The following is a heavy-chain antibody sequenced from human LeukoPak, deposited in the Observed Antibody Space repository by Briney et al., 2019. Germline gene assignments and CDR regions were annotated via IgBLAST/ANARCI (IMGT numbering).Heavy chain of an antibody. J-gene: IGHJ3*01. D-gene: IGHD6-6*01. CDR3: AKRRIAALGGDAFDA. CDR2: ISASGGTP. V-gene: IGHV3-23*01. CDR1: GFTFRNYA. Sequence: PGGSLRLSCAASGFTFRNYAMSWVRQAPGKGLEWVSAISASGGTPYYADSVKGRFTISRDNSQNTLYLQMNSLRAEDTAVYYCAKRRIAALGGDAFDAWGQGTMVTVSS.